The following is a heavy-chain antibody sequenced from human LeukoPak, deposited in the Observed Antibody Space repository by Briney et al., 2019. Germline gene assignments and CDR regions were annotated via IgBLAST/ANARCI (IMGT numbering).Heavy chain of an antibody. CDR3: ARGSYHFFDY. CDR1: GGSISSGGYY. J-gene: IGHJ4*02. Sequence: SETLSLTCSVSGGSISSGGYYWSWLRQHPGKGLEWAGDIYYSGSTYYNASLKSRVNISVDTSKKQFSLKLSSVTAADTAVYYCARGSYHFFDYWGQGTLVTVSS. CDR2: IYYSGST. V-gene: IGHV4-31*03. D-gene: IGHD1-26*01.